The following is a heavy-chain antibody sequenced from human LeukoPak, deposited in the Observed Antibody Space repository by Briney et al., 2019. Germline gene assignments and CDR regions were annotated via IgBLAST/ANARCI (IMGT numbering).Heavy chain of an antibody. D-gene: IGHD6-19*01. J-gene: IGHJ4*02. V-gene: IGHV4-38-2*02. CDR1: GYSISSGYY. CDR3: ARGQAVAGTYYFDY. Sequence: TSETLSLTCTVSGYSISSGYYWGWIRQPPGKGLEWIGSIYHSGSTYYNPSLKSRVTISVDTSKNQFSLKLSSVTAADTAVYYCARGQAVAGTYYFDYWGQGTLVTVSS. CDR2: IYHSGST.